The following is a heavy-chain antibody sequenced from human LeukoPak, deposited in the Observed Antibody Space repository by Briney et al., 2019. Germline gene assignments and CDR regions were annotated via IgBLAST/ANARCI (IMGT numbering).Heavy chain of an antibody. CDR1: GFTFSSYS. J-gene: IGHJ6*02. V-gene: IGHV3-48*01. CDR2: ISSSSSTI. Sequence: AGGSLRLSCAASGFTFSSYSMNWVRQAPGKGLEWVSYISSSSSTIYYADSVKGRFTISRDNSKNTLYLQMNSLRAEDTAVYYCARVGYYYGMDVWGQGTTVTVSS. CDR3: ARVGYYYGMDV.